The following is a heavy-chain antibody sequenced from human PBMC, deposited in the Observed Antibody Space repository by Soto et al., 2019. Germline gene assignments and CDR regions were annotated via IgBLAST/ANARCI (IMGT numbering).Heavy chain of an antibody. CDR1: GFTFSSYA. J-gene: IGHJ5*02. V-gene: IGHV3-30-3*01. CDR3: ARDIARSWFDP. CDR2: ISYDGSNK. Sequence: QVQLVESGGGVVQPGRSLRLSCAASGFTFSSYAMHWVRQAPGKGLEWVAVISYDGSNKYYADSVKGRFTISRDNYKIPLYLQMNSPAAEDTAVYYWARDIARSWFDPWGQGTLVTVSS. D-gene: IGHD1-26*01.